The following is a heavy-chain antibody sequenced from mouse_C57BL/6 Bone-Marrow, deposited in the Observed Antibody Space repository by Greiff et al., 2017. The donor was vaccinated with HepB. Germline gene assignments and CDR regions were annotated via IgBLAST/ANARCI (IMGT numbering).Heavy chain of an antibody. Sequence: QVQLQQSGPELVKPGASVKISCKASGYAFSSSWMNWVKQRPGKGLEWIGRIYPGDGDTNYNGKFKGKATLTADKSSSTAYMQLSSLTSEDSAVYFCALSTTVVAFDFGGRGTAITVT. D-gene: IGHD1-1*01. V-gene: IGHV1-82*01. CDR3: ALSTTVVAFDFGG. J-gene: IGHJ1*03. CDR2: IYPGDGDT. CDR1: GYAFSSSW.